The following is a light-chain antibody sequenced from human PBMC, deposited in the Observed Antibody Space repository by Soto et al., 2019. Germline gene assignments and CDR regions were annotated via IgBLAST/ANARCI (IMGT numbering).Light chain of an antibody. CDR2: GTS. CDR1: QSVSTNY. J-gene: IGKJ3*01. Sequence: EIVLMQSPGTLSLSPGERATLSCRASQSVSTNYLAWYQQKPGQAPRLLIYGTSSRATGIPDRFSGSGSVTDFTLTINRLEPEDFPVYFCQQHGGSPLFSFGPGTKLDFK. V-gene: IGKV3-20*01. CDR3: QQHGGSPLFS.